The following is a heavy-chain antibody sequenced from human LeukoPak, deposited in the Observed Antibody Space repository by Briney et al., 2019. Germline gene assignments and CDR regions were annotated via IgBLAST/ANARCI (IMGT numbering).Heavy chain of an antibody. V-gene: IGHV1-69*04. CDR2: IIPILGIA. CDR1: GGTFSSYA. Sequence: GASVNVSCKASGGTFSSYAISWVRQAPGQGLEWMGRIIPILGIANYAQKFQGRVTITADKSTSTAYMELSSLRSEDTAVYYCATLVVVTDPYYFDYWGQGTLVTVSS. CDR3: ATLVVVTDPYYFDY. J-gene: IGHJ4*02. D-gene: IGHD2-21*02.